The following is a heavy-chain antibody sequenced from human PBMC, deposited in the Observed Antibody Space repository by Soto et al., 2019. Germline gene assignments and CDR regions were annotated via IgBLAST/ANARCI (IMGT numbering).Heavy chain of an antibody. Sequence: GGSLRLSCAASGFTFSSYGMHWVRQAPGKGLEWVAVISYDGSNKYYADSVKGRFTISRDNSKNTLYLQMNSLRAEDTAVYYCAKGWYSSGWYDPGSDAFDIWGQGTMVTVSS. CDR2: ISYDGSNK. J-gene: IGHJ3*02. CDR1: GFTFSSYG. CDR3: AKGWYSSGWYDPGSDAFDI. D-gene: IGHD6-19*01. V-gene: IGHV3-30*18.